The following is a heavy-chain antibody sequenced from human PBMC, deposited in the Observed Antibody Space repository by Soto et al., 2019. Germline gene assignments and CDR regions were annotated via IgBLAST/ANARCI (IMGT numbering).Heavy chain of an antibody. CDR3: ARGGHVVVVTAALDY. Sequence: VQLMQSGAEVKKPGASVKVSCKASGDTFTDYYIHWVRQAPGQGLEWMGTVNPSGGHTTYAQHFLGRVTMTRDTSTSTLYVELTSLTSDDTAIYYCARGGHVVVVTAALDYWGQGTLVTVSS. V-gene: IGHV1-46*01. J-gene: IGHJ4*02. CDR1: GDTFTDYY. CDR2: VNPSGGHT. D-gene: IGHD2-21*02.